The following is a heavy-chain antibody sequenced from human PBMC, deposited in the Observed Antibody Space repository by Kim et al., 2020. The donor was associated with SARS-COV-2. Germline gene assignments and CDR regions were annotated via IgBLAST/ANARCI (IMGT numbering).Heavy chain of an antibody. D-gene: IGHD3-22*01. CDR1: GFTFSSHV. Sequence: GGSLRLSCAASGFTFSSHVMTWVRQAPGKGLEWVSSLSGTGNSAYYADSVKGRFTISRDNSKNTLYLQLNSLRAEDTAVYYCAKSRLHYYDSTFFLDYWG. CDR3: AKSRLHYYDSTFFLDY. CDR2: LSGTGNSA. V-gene: IGHV3-23*01. J-gene: IGHJ4*01.